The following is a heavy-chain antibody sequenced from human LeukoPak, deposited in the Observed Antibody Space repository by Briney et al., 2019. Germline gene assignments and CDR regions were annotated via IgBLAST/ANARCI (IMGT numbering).Heavy chain of an antibody. J-gene: IGHJ3*02. Sequence: GGSLRLSCAASGFTLSSYEMNWARQAPGKGLEWISYISDSGSTTYYADSVKGRFSISRDNAKNSLYLQMNSLRAEDTAVYYCARIGYSNWGDALDIWGQGTMVTASS. CDR2: ISDSGSTT. CDR1: GFTLSSYE. D-gene: IGHD6-13*01. CDR3: ARIGYSNWGDALDI. V-gene: IGHV3-48*03.